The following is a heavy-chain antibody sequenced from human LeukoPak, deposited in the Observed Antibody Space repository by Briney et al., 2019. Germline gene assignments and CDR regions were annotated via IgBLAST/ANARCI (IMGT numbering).Heavy chain of an antibody. J-gene: IGHJ4*02. Sequence: ASVKASCKTSGYTFTSYAMNWVRQAPGQGLEFMGWINTGTGNPTYAQGFTGRFVFSLDTSVSTAYLQISTLKPEDTAVYYCASFGAHPFDYWGQGTLVTVSS. D-gene: IGHD3-10*01. CDR3: ASFGAHPFDY. V-gene: IGHV7-4-1*02. CDR1: GYTFTSYA. CDR2: INTGTGNP.